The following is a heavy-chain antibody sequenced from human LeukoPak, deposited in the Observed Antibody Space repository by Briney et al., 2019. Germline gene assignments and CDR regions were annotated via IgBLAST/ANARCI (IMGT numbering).Heavy chain of an antibody. D-gene: IGHD5-24*01. CDR2: IYHSGST. V-gene: IGHV4-34*01. J-gene: IGHJ4*02. CDR3: ARWLQRPIDF. Sequence: SETLPLTCAVYGGSFSDYYWSWIRQPPPEELEWIGKIYHSGSTNYNPSLKSRVTISVDTSKNQFSLKLSSVTAADTAVYYCARWLQRPIDFWGQGTLVTVSS. CDR1: GGSFSDYY.